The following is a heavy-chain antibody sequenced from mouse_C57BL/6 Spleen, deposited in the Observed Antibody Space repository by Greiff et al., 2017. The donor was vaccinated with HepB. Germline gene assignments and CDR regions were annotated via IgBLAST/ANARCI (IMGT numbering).Heavy chain of an antibody. Sequence: VQLQQSGPELVKPGASVKISCKASGYTFTDYYMNWVKQSHGKSLEWIGDINPNNGGTSYNQKFKGKATLTVDKSSSTAYMELRSLTSEDSAVYYCARPLDQYFDVWGTGTMVTVSS. V-gene: IGHV1-26*01. J-gene: IGHJ1*03. CDR1: GYTFTDYY. CDR2: INPNNGGT. CDR3: ARPLDQYFDV.